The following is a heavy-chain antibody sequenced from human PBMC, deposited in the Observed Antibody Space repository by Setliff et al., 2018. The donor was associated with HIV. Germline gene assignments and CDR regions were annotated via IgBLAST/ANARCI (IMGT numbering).Heavy chain of an antibody. D-gene: IGHD6-13*01. CDR1: GFTFSTYA. V-gene: IGHV3-23*03. CDR3: AREALQQQLPPYYYYYYYMDV. Sequence: PGGSLRLSCAASGFTFSTYAMSWVRQAPVKGLEWVSVTYATDGSTYYADSVKGRFAISRDNSKNVLYLQMNSLRADDTAIYYCAREALQQQLPPYYYYYYYMDVWGKGTTVTVSS. CDR2: TYATDGST. J-gene: IGHJ6*03.